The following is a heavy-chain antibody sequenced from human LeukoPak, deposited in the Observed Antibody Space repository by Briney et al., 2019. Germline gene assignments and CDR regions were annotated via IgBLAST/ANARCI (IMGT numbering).Heavy chain of an antibody. V-gene: IGHV3-23*01. CDR1: GFTFINSA. Sequence: GGSLRLSCAASGFTFINSAMSWVRQAPGKGVEWVSTISGSGGSTYYADSVKGRFTISRDNSKSTLYLQINSLRAEDTAVYYCAKSGYNRFDYWGQGTLVTVSS. J-gene: IGHJ4*02. CDR2: ISGSGGST. CDR3: AKSGYNRFDY. D-gene: IGHD5-24*01.